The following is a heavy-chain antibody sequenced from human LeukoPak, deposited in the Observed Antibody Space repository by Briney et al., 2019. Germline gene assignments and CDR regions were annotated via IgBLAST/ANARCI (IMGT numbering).Heavy chain of an antibody. CDR1: GYSISSGYY. J-gene: IGHJ3*02. CDR3: ARMYGYCSSTSCYAFDI. D-gene: IGHD2-2*01. CDR2: IYHSGST. Sequence: SETLSLTCTVSGYSISSGYYWGWIRQPPGKGLEWIGSIYHSGSTYYNPSLKSRVTISVDTSKNQFSLKLSSVTAADTAVYYCARMYGYCSSTSCYAFDIWGQGTMVTVSS. V-gene: IGHV4-38-2*02.